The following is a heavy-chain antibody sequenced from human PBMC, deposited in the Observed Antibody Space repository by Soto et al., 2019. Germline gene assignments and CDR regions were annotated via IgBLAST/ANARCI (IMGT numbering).Heavy chain of an antibody. V-gene: IGHV1-18*01. CDR1: GYTFTSYG. CDR2: ISAYNGNT. Sequence: ASVKVSCKASGYTFTSYGISWVRQAPGQGLEWMGWISAYNGNTNYAQKLQGRATMTTDTSTSTAYMELRSLRSDDTAVYYCARDRCSGGSCFPPDAFDIWGQGTMVTVSS. J-gene: IGHJ3*02. D-gene: IGHD2-15*01. CDR3: ARDRCSGGSCFPPDAFDI.